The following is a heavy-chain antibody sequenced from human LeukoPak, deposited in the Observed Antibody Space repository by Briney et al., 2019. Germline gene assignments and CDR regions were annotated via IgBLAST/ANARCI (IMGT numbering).Heavy chain of an antibody. CDR1: GGSISIYY. CDR3: ARQGGFGEFAYYYYYMDV. CDR2: IYYSGST. J-gene: IGHJ6*03. V-gene: IGHV4-59*08. Sequence: PSETLSLTCTVSGGSISIYYWSWIRQPPGKGLEWIGYIYYSGSTNYNPSLKSRVTISVDTSKNHFSLKLSSVTVEDKGVYYCARQGGFGEFAYYYYYMDVWGKGTTVTVSS. D-gene: IGHD3-10*01.